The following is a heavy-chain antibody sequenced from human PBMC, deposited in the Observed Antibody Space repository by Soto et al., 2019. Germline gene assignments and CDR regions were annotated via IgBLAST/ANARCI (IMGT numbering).Heavy chain of an antibody. D-gene: IGHD1-26*01. V-gene: IGHV3-21*01. J-gene: IGHJ5*02. CDR3: APRIVGATGWFDP. CDR1: GFTFSSYS. CDR2: ISSSSSYI. Sequence: EVQLVESGGGLVKPGGSLRLSCAASGFTFSSYSMNWVRQAPGKGLEWVSSISSSSSYIYYADSVKGRFTISRDNAKNSLYLQMNSLRAEDAAVYYCAPRIVGATGWFDPWGQGTLVTVSS.